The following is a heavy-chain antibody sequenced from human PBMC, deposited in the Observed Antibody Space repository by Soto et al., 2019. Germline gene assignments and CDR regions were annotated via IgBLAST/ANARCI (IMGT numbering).Heavy chain of an antibody. CDR1: GGTFSSYA. CDR3: ARSCVGATTSRYYYYYGMDV. CDR2: IIPIFGTA. Sequence: QVQLVQSGAEVKKPGSSVKVSCKASGGTFSSYAISWVRQAPGQGLEWMGGIIPIFGTANYAQKFQGRVTITADKSTSTAYMELSSLRSEDTAVYYCARSCVGATTSRYYYYYGMDVWGQGTTVTVSS. J-gene: IGHJ6*02. V-gene: IGHV1-69*06. D-gene: IGHD1-26*01.